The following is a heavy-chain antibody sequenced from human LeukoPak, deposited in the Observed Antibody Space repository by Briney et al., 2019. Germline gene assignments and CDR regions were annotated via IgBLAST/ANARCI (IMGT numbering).Heavy chain of an antibody. Sequence: GGSLRLSCAASGFIFSSYSMSRVRQAPGKGLEWVSVITGSGGNTYYADSVKGRFTISKDNSKNTVYLQMSSLRVDDTAVYYCAKAASSSWPSYYYGMDVWGQGTTVTVSS. CDR3: AKAASSSWPSYYYGMDV. J-gene: IGHJ6*02. D-gene: IGHD6-13*01. CDR1: GFIFSSYS. V-gene: IGHV3-23*01. CDR2: ITGSGGNT.